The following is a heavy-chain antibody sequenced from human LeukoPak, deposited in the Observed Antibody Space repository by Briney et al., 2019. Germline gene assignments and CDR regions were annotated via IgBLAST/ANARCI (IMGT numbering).Heavy chain of an antibody. CDR2: ISWNSGSI. Sequence: SLRLSCAASGFTFDDYAMHWDRQAPGKGLEWFSGISWNSGSIGYADSVKGRFTISRDNAKNSLYLQMNSLRAEDTALYYCAKGGKGGFLEWLFSPDYWGQGTLVTVSS. D-gene: IGHD3-3*01. CDR1: GFTFDDYA. J-gene: IGHJ4*02. V-gene: IGHV3-9*01. CDR3: AKGGKGGFLEWLFSPDY.